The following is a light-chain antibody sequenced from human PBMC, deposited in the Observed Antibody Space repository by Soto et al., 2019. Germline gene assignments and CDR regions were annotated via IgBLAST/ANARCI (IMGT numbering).Light chain of an antibody. CDR3: CSYAGSNTFV. CDR2: EAS. J-gene: IGLJ2*01. Sequence: QSALTRPASVSGSPGQSITISCSGTSSDVGSYNLVSWYQQHPGKAPQLMIYEASKRPSGVSDRFSGSKSGNTASLTISGLQAEDEADYYCCSYAGSNTFVFGGGTKLTVL. V-gene: IGLV2-23*02. CDR1: SSDVGSYNL.